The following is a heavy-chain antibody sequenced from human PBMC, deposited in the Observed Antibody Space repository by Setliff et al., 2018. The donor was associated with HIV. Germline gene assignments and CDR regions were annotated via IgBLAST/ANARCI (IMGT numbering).Heavy chain of an antibody. Sequence: KASETLSLTCGVSGYSISSGYYWGWFRQPPGKGLEWIVTIYHGGSTYYNPSLKSRVTILVDTSKNQFSLKLTSVTAADTAVYYCARRPHTGAFHIWGQGTMVTVSS. V-gene: IGHV4-38-2*01. CDR1: GYSISSGYY. CDR2: IYHGGST. J-gene: IGHJ3*02. D-gene: IGHD1-1*01. CDR3: ARRPHTGAFHI.